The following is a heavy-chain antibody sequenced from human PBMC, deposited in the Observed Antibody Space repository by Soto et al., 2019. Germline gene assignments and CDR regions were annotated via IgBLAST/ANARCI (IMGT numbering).Heavy chain of an antibody. Sequence: QVQLQESGPGLVKPSETLSLTCTVSGGSVSSGSYYWYWIRQPPGKGLEWIAYISYSGSSSYNSSLKSRVTISVDTSKNQFSLNLGSVTAADTAVYYCARGVRLILGYWGQGTLVTVSS. V-gene: IGHV4-61*01. J-gene: IGHJ4*02. CDR3: ARGVRLILGY. CDR2: ISYSGSS. D-gene: IGHD3-16*01. CDR1: GGSVSSGSYY.